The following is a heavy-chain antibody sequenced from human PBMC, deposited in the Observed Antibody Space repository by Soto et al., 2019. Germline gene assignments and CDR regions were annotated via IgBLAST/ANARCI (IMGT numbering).Heavy chain of an antibody. D-gene: IGHD2-15*01. Sequence: SETLSLTCTVSGGSISSSSYYLGWIRPPPGKGLEWIGSIYYSGSTYYNPSLKSRVTISVDTSKNQFSLKLSSVTAADTAVYYCARGYCSGGSCYVGDDAFDIWGQGTMVTVSS. CDR2: IYYSGST. J-gene: IGHJ3*02. CDR3: ARGYCSGGSCYVGDDAFDI. V-gene: IGHV4-39*01. CDR1: GGSISSSSYY.